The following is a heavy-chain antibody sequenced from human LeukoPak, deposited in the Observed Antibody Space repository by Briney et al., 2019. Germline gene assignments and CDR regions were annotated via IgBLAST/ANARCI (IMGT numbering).Heavy chain of an antibody. V-gene: IGHV3-23*01. CDR1: GFTFNSYA. J-gene: IGHJ4*02. CDR3: AARGYRNGPFDY. D-gene: IGHD5-18*01. CDR2: ISTTGDNT. Sequence: EGSLRVSCAASGFTFNSYAMNWVRQSPGKGLQWVTAISTTGDNTYYADSVKGRFTVSRDNSRNTLYLQMNSLRAEDTAVYYCAARGYRNGPFDYWGQGTLVTVSS.